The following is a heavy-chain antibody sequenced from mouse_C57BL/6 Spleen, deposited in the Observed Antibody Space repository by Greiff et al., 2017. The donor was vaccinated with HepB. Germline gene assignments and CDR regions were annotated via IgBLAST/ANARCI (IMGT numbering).Heavy chain of an antibody. V-gene: IGHV1-55*01. D-gene: IGHD2-2*01. CDR3: ARRGYGRDY. Sequence: QVQLQQSGAELVKPGASVKMSCKASGYTFTSYWITWVKQRPGQGLEWIGDIYPGSGSTNYNEKFKSKATLTVDTSSSTAYMQLRSLTSEDSAVYYCARRGYGRDYWGQGTSFTVSS. CDR1: GYTFTSYW. CDR2: IYPGSGST. J-gene: IGHJ4*01.